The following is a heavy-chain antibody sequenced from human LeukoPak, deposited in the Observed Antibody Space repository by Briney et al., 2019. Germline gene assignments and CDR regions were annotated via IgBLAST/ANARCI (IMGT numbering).Heavy chain of an antibody. CDR1: GYTFTSYD. Sequence: ASVKVSCKASGYTFTSYDINWVRQAPGQGLEWMGWISAYNGNTNYAQKLQGRVTMTTDTSTSTAYMELRSLRSDDTAVYYCARDLSVVVPQAMDVWGQGTTVTVSS. J-gene: IGHJ6*02. CDR3: ARDLSVVVPQAMDV. D-gene: IGHD2-2*01. CDR2: ISAYNGNT. V-gene: IGHV1-18*01.